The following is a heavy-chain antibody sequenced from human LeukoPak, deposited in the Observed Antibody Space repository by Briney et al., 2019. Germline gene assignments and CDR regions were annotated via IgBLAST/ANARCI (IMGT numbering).Heavy chain of an antibody. D-gene: IGHD5-12*01. CDR3: ARDGESGYEPFDY. CDR2: ISSSSRTI. Sequence: GGSLRLSCAASGFTFSSYNMNWVRQAPGKGLEWVSYISSSSRTIYYADSVKGRFTISRDNAKNSLYLQMNSLRAEDTAVYYCARDGESGYEPFDYWGQGTLVTVSS. J-gene: IGHJ4*02. CDR1: GFTFSSYN. V-gene: IGHV3-48*04.